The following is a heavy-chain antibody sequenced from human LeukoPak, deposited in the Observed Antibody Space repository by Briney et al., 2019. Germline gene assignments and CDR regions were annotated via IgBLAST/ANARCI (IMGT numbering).Heavy chain of an antibody. Sequence: GGSLRLSCEASGFTFTTYWMGWVRQVPGQGLEWLANISPDGSDPYYVDSVKGRFTISRDNAKKSMFLQMKSLRVEGTAVYRCVRWGEEAGMDCWGQGTLVTVSS. CDR2: ISPDGSDP. V-gene: IGHV3-7*01. CDR1: GFTFTTYW. J-gene: IGHJ4*02. D-gene: IGHD6-19*01. CDR3: VRWGEEAGMDC.